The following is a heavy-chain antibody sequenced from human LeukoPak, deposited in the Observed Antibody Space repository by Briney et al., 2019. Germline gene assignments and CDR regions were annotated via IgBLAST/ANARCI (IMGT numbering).Heavy chain of an antibody. CDR3: AKDDDSSGYHAFDI. D-gene: IGHD3-22*01. V-gene: IGHV3-30*02. CDR2: IRYDGSNK. CDR1: GFTFSNYG. Sequence: GGSLRLSCAASGFTFSNYGMHWVRQAPGKGLEWVAFIRYDGSNKYQTDSVKGRFTISRDNSKNTLYLQMNSLRAEDTAVYYCAKDDDSSGYHAFDIWGQGTMVTVSS. J-gene: IGHJ3*02.